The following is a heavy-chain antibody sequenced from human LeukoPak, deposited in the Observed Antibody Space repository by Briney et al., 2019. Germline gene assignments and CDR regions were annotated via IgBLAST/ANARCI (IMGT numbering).Heavy chain of an antibody. J-gene: IGHJ4*02. CDR2: ISCSNSYI. V-gene: IGHV3-21*04. Sequence: GGSLRLSCAASGFTFSSYSMNWVRQAPGKGLEWVSSISCSNSYIYYADSVKGRFTISRDNAKNSLYLQMNSLRAEDTAVYYCAKAGGSYSSLDYWGQGTLVTVSS. CDR1: GFTFSSYS. CDR3: AKAGGSYSSLDY. D-gene: IGHD1-26*01.